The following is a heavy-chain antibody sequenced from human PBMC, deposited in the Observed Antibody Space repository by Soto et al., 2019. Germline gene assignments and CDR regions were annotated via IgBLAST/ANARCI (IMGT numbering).Heavy chain of an antibody. CDR1: GFTFSSYW. CDR3: AKGIVGAKNAFNI. V-gene: IGHV3-74*01. CDR2: INSDGSST. Sequence: GGSLRLSCAASGFTFSSYWMHWVRQAPGKGLVWVSRINSDGSSTSYADSVKGRFTISRDNAKNTLYLQMNSLRAEDTAVYYFAKGIVGAKNAFNIWAKGQWSPSPQ. D-gene: IGHD1-26*01. J-gene: IGHJ3*02.